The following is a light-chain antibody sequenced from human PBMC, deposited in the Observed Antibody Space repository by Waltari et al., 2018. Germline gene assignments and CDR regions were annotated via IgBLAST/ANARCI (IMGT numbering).Light chain of an antibody. CDR1: PSRCATSNSQTY. CDR2: WAS. V-gene: IGKV4-1*01. Sequence: DIVMTQSPDFLAVSLRVMATINCQSSPSRCATSNSQTYRSWYQQKPGQPPKLVIYWASTRGSVVPDRFSGSGSGTDFTLTISSLQAEDVAVYYCHHYYIPPLTFGQGTRLEIK. CDR3: HHYYIPPLT. J-gene: IGKJ5*01.